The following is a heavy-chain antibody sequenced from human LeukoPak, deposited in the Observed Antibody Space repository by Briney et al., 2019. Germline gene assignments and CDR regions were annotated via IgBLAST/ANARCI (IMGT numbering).Heavy chain of an antibody. CDR3: ARGEGGDIVVVPAAGWGMDV. J-gene: IGHJ6*02. V-gene: IGHV1-8*01. CDR2: MNTNSGNT. D-gene: IGHD2-2*01. CDR1: GYTFTSYD. Sequence: ASVKVSCKASGYTFTSYDINWVRQATGQGLEWMGWMNTNSGNTGYAQKFQGGDTMTRNTPISTAYMELSSLRSEETAVYYCARGEGGDIVVVPAAGWGMDVWGQGTTVTVSS.